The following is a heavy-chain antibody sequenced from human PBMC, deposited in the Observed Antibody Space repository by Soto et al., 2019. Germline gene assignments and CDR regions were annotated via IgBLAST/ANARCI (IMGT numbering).Heavy chain of an antibody. CDR1: GFTFSSYA. CDR3: AKGIAAADY. Sequence: GGSLRLSCAASGFTFSSYAMSWVRQAPGKGLEWVSGISGIGGTTYYADSVKGRFTISRDNSKNTLYLQMNSLKAEDTAVYYCAKGIAAADYWGQGTLVTVSS. J-gene: IGHJ4*02. CDR2: ISGIGGTT. D-gene: IGHD6-6*01. V-gene: IGHV3-23*01.